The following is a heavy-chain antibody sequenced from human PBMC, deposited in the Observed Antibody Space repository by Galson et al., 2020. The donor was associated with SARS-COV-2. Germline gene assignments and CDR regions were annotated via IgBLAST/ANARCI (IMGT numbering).Heavy chain of an antibody. CDR1: GYTFTGYY. V-gene: IGHV1-2*02. CDR2: INPNSGGT. D-gene: IGHD2-2*01. J-gene: IGHJ6*02. CDR3: AGFGYCSSTSCYGPPYYYYGMDV. Sequence: ASVKVSCKASGYTFTGYYMHWVRQAPGQGLEWMGWINPNSGGTNYAQKFQGRVTMTRDTSISTAYMELSRLRSDDTAVYYCAGFGYCSSTSCYGPPYYYYGMDVWGQGTTVTVSS.